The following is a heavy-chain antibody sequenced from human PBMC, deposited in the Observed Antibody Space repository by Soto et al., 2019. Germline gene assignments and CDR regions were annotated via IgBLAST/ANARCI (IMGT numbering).Heavy chain of an antibody. D-gene: IGHD6-6*01. CDR1: GFTFSSYS. Sequence: EVQLVESGGGLVKPGGSLRLSCAASGFTFSSYSMNWVRQAPGKGLEWVSSISSSSSYIYYADSVKGRFTISRDNAKNSLYLKKNSRRAEDTAVYYCARDQVTEYRSSSPLNYYYGMDVWGQGTTVTVSS. V-gene: IGHV3-21*01. J-gene: IGHJ6*02. CDR2: ISSSSSYI. CDR3: ARDQVTEYRSSSPLNYYYGMDV.